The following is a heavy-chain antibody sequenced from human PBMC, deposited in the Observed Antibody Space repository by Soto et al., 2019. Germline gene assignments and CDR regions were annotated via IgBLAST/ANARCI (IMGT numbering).Heavy chain of an antibody. Sequence: SETLSLTCTVSGGSISSSSYYWGWIRQPPGKGLEWIGSIYYSGSTYYNPSLKSRVTISVDTSKNQFSLKLSSVTAADTAVYYCARQYTTVTTLDYYYMDVWGKGTTVTVS. D-gene: IGHD4-17*01. CDR3: ARQYTTVTTLDYYYMDV. V-gene: IGHV4-39*01. CDR2: IYYSGST. J-gene: IGHJ6*03. CDR1: GGSISSSSYY.